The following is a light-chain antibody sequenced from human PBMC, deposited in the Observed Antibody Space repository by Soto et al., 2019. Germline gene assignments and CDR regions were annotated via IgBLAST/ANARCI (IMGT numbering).Light chain of an antibody. CDR3: QSYDSSLSTYV. J-gene: IGLJ1*01. CDR2: GPS. CDR1: NSNIGAGYD. V-gene: IGLV1-40*01. Sequence: QSVLTQPPSVSGAPGQRVTISCTGSNSNIGAGYDVHWYQQLPGTAPKLLIYGPSNRPSGVPDRFSGSKSGTSASLAITGLQAEDEADYYCQSYDSSLSTYVFGTGTKLTVL.